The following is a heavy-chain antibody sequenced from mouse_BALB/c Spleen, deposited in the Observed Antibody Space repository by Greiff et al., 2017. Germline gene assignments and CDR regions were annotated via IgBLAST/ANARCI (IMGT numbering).Heavy chain of an antibody. D-gene: IGHD2-4*01. CDR2: INPSNGRT. J-gene: IGHJ3*01. Sequence: VQLQQSGAELVKPGASVKLSCKASGYTFTSYWMHWVKQRPGQGLEWIGEINPSNGRTNYNEKFKSKATLTVDKSSSTAYMQLSSLTSEDSAVYYCARFDYDVGFAYWGQGTLVTVSA. CDR3: ARFDYDVGFAY. CDR1: GYTFTSYW. V-gene: IGHV1S81*02.